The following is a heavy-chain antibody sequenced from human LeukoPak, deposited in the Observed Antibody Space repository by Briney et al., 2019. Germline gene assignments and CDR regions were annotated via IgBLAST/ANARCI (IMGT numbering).Heavy chain of an antibody. D-gene: IGHD4-17*01. CDR3: AKDSRYGDYGGY. CDR2: ISYDGSNK. Sequence: GRSLRLSCAASGFTFSSYGMHWVRQAPGKGLEWVAVISYDGSNKYYADSVKGRFTISRDNSKNTLYLQMNSLRAEDTAVYYCAKDSRYGDYGGYWGQGTLVTVSS. J-gene: IGHJ4*02. V-gene: IGHV3-30*18. CDR1: GFTFSSYG.